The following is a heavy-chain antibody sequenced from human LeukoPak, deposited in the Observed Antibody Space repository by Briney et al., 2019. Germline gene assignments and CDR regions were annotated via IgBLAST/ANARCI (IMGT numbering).Heavy chain of an antibody. CDR1: GFIFSNHA. CDR3: ARPPDYSSTLYYFDY. Sequence: GRSLRLSCAASGFIFSNHAIHWVRQAPGKGLEWVAVISYDGSEKSYGDSVKGRFTISRDNSKNTLYLQMNCLRPEDTAVYYCARPPDYSSTLYYFDYWGQGALVTVSS. V-gene: IGHV3-30-3*01. J-gene: IGHJ4*02. CDR2: ISYDGSEK. D-gene: IGHD4-11*01.